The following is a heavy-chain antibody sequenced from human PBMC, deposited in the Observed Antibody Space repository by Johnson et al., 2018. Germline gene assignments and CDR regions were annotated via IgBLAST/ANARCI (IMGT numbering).Heavy chain of an antibody. V-gene: IGHV3-33*01. CDR1: GFTFSSYG. J-gene: IGHJ6*02. CDR2: IWYDGSNK. CDR3: ARDTAADTSYYYYGMDV. Sequence: VQLVETGGGVVQPGRSLRLSCAASGFTFSSYGMHWVRQAPGKGLEWVAVIWYDGSNKYYADSVKGRLTISRDNSKNTLYLQMNSLRAEDTAVYYCARDTAADTSYYYYGMDVWGQGTTVTVSS. D-gene: IGHD6-13*01.